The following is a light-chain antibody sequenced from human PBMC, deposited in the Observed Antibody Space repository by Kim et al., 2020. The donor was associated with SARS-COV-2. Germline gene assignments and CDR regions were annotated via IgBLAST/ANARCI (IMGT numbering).Light chain of an antibody. CDR3: YSYSAAGEPL. Sequence: SPGPTAGITCSGDVLAKKYARWFQQKPGQAPVLVIYKDTERPSGIPERFSGSSSGTTVTLTISGAQVGDEGDYYCYSYSAAGEPLLGGGTQLTVL. J-gene: IGLJ2*01. CDR1: VLAKKY. CDR2: KDT. V-gene: IGLV3-27*01.